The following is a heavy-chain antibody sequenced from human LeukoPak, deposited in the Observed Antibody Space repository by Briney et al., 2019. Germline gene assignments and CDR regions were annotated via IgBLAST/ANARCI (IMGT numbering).Heavy chain of an antibody. CDR2: IYYSGST. CDR3: ARYSNYYDSSGSISLPGFHPTPALCAFDI. Sequence: PSETLSLTCTVSGGSISSGDYYWSWIRQPPGKGLEWIGYIYYSGSTYYNPSLKSRVTISVDTSKNQFSLKLSSVTAADTAVYYCARYSNYYDSSGSISLPGFHPTPALCAFDIWGQGTMVTVSS. CDR1: GGSISSGDYY. V-gene: IGHV4-30-4*01. J-gene: IGHJ3*02. D-gene: IGHD3-22*01.